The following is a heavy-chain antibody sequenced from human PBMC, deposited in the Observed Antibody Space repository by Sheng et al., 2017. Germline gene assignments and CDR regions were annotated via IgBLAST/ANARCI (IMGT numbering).Heavy chain of an antibody. CDR3: ASGWVLGWFDP. V-gene: IGHV4-38-2*01. D-gene: IGHD3-16*01. Sequence: QVQLQESGPGLVKPSETLSLTCAVSGYSISSGYYWGWIRQPPGKGLEWIGSIYHSGSTYYNPSLKSRVTISVDTSKNQFSLKLSSVTAADTAVYYCASGWVLGWFDPWGQGTLVTVSS. CDR1: GYSISSGYY. CDR2: IYHSGST. J-gene: IGHJ5*02.